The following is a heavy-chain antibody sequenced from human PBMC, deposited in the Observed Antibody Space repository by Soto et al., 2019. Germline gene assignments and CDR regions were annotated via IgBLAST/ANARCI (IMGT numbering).Heavy chain of an antibody. CDR2: IIPIFGTA. Sequence: QVQLVQSGAEVKKPGSSVKVSCKASGGTFSSYAISWVRQAPGQGLEWMGGIIPIFGTANYAQKFQGRVTITADNSTSTAYMELSSLRSEDTAVYYGARDVRQLAYYYYGMDVWGQGTTVTVSS. V-gene: IGHV1-69*06. CDR3: ARDVRQLAYYYYGMDV. J-gene: IGHJ6*02. D-gene: IGHD6-6*01. CDR1: GGTFSSYA.